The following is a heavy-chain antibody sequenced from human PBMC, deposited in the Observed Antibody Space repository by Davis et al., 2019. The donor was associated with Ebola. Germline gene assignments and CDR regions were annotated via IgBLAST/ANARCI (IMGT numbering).Heavy chain of an antibody. CDR3: ARCEENPDTTMVSCFDY. CDR2: INTNTGNP. V-gene: IGHV7-4-1*02. CDR1: GYTFTSYG. J-gene: IGHJ4*02. D-gene: IGHD5-18*01. Sequence: AASVKVSCKASGYTFTSYGISWVRQAPGQGLEWMGLINTNTGNPTYAQGFTGRFVFSLDTSVSTAYLQISSLKAEDTAVYYCARCEENPDTTMVSCFDYWGQGTLVTVSS.